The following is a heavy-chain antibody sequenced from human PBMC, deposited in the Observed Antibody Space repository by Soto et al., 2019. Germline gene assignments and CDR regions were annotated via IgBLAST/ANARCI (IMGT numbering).Heavy chain of an antibody. J-gene: IGHJ3*02. D-gene: IGHD6-19*01. CDR3: AKDGHGSSGWYEGAFDI. V-gene: IGHV3-23*01. CDR1: GFTFSSYA. CDR2: ISGSGGST. Sequence: GGSLRLSCAASGFTFSSYAMSWVRQAPGKGLEWVSAISGSGGSTYYADSVKGRFTISRGNSKNTLYLQMNSLRAEDTAVYYCAKDGHGSSGWYEGAFDIWGQGTMVTVSS.